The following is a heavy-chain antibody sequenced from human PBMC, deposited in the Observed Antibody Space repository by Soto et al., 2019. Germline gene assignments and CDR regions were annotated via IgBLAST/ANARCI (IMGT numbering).Heavy chain of an antibody. CDR1: GGSISSSNC. V-gene: IGHV4-4*02. CDR2: IYHSGST. Sequence: QVQLQESGPGLVKPSGTLSLTCAVSGGSISSSNCWSWVRQPPGKGLEWIGEIYHSGSTSYNPSLKSRVTISVDKCKNHFSLKLTSVTAADTAVYYCARGDSTTMGAFDVWGQGTMATVSS. D-gene: IGHD2-2*01. CDR3: ARGDSTTMGAFDV. J-gene: IGHJ3*01.